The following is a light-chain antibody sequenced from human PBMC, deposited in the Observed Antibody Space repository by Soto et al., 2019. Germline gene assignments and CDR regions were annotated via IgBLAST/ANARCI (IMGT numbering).Light chain of an antibody. J-gene: IGKJ3*01. CDR1: QTVSANY. V-gene: IGKV3-20*01. CDR3: QQHGSSPFT. CDR2: GAT. Sequence: EIVLTQSPGTLSLSPGERATLSCRASQTVSANYLAWYQQKPGQAPRLLIYGATSRATGIPDRFSVSGSGTDFTLTISRLEPEDFAVYFCQQHGSSPFTFGPGTKVDI.